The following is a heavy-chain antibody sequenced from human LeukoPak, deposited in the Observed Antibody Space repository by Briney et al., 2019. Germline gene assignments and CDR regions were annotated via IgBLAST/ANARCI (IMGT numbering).Heavy chain of an antibody. V-gene: IGHV3-7*01. D-gene: IGHD4-17*01. J-gene: IGHJ4*02. CDR2: IDPDGSEK. CDR1: GFTFNSYW. Sequence: GGSLRLSCAASGFTFNSYWMSWVRQAPGKGLEWVANIDPDGSEKQYGDSVKGRFTTSRDNAKNSLYLQMNSLRAEDTAIYYCARIYYFGDNNWRYFDNCGQGTLVTVSS. CDR3: ARIYYFGDNNWRYFDN.